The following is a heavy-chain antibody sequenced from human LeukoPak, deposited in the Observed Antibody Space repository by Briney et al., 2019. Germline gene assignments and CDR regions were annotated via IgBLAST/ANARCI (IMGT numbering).Heavy chain of an antibody. J-gene: IGHJ4*02. CDR1: GFTFSSYS. D-gene: IGHD4-17*01. V-gene: IGHV3-48*01. CDR3: ARVNYGDNRPSFDY. CDR2: ISISSSII. Sequence: PGGSLRLSCAASGFTFSSYSMNWVRPAPGKGLELVSYISISSSIIYYADSVKGRFTISRDNAKNSLYLQRNSLRAEDTAVYYCARVNYGDNRPSFDYWGQGTLVTVSS.